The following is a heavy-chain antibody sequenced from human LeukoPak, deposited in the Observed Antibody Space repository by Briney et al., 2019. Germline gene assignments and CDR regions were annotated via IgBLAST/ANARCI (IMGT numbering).Heavy chain of an antibody. CDR1: GFTVGNSY. CDR3: ARETSGSHWN. CDR2: IYSGGHT. D-gene: IGHD1-26*01. Sequence: GGSLRLSCAASGFTVGNSYLNWGRQAPGKGLVWVSVIYSGGHTYYADSVKGRFTISRDNSKNTLYLQMNSLTVEDTAVYYCARETSGSHWNWGQGSLVSVSS. J-gene: IGHJ4*02. V-gene: IGHV3-66*01.